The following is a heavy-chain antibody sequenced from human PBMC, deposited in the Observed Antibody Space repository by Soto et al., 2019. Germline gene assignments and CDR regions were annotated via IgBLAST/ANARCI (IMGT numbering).Heavy chain of an antibody. CDR2: ISGSGGLT. V-gene: IGHV3-23*01. J-gene: IGHJ3*02. Sequence: AGSLRLSCAASGFTFNSYAMTWVRQAPGKGLEWVSGISGSGGLTYYADSVKGRFTISRDNSKNTLYLQMNSLKTEDTAVYYCTTDTILYYYDSSDAFDIWGQGTMVTVSS. CDR1: GFTFNSYA. CDR3: TTDTILYYYDSSDAFDI. D-gene: IGHD3-22*01.